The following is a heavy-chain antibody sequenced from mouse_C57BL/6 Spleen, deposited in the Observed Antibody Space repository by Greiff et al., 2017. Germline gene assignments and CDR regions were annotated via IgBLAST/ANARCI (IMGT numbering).Heavy chain of an antibody. CDR1: GFSLTSYG. D-gene: IGHD4-1*01. CDR3: ATELGQGFAY. CDR2: IWGVGST. Sequence: VQGVESGPGLVAPSQSLSITCTVSGFSLTSYGVDWVRQSPGKGLEWLGVIWGVGSTNYNSALKSRLSISKDNSKSQVFLKMNSLQTDDTAMYYCATELGQGFAYWGQGTLVTVSA. V-gene: IGHV2-6*01. J-gene: IGHJ3*01.